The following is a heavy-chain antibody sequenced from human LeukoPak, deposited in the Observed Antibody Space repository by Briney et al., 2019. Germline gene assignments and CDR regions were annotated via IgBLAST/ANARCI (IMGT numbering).Heavy chain of an antibody. CDR1: GFTLNSYW. J-gene: IGHJ4*02. CDR2: IKGDGSET. CDR3: ARLNNGGNYQWYFDV. D-gene: IGHD4-23*01. V-gene: IGHV3-7*01. Sequence: GGSLRLSCVASGFTLNSYWMTWVRQAPGKGLEWVASIKGDGSETYYVDSVKGRFTISRDNAKNSLYVQMDSLRAEDRAVYYCARLNNGGNYQWYFDVWGQGTLVTVSS.